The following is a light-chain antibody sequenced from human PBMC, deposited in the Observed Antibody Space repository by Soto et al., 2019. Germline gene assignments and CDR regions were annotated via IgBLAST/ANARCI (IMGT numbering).Light chain of an antibody. CDR3: QNYNSAPIT. CDR2: AAS. J-gene: IGKJ5*01. CDR1: QGISSY. Sequence: DIQMTQSPSSLSASGRDRVTITCRASQGISSYLAWFQQKPGKVPKVLIYAASTLQSGVPSRFSGSGSGTDFTLTISSLQPEDVATYYCQNYNSAPITLGQGTRLDIK. V-gene: IGKV1-27*01.